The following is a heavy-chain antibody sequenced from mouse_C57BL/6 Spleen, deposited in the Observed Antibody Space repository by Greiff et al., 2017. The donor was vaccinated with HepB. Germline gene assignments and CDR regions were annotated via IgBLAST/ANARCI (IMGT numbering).Heavy chain of an antibody. CDR3: TRERDFYFDY. D-gene: IGHD3-3*01. Sequence: EVNVVESGEGLVKPGGSLKLSCAASGFTFSSYAMSWVRQTPEKRLEWVAYISSGGDYIYYADTVKGRFTISRDNARNTLYLQMSSLKSEDTAMYYCTRERDFYFDYWGQGTTLTVSS. CDR2: ISSGGDYI. J-gene: IGHJ2*01. V-gene: IGHV5-9-1*02. CDR1: GFTFSSYA.